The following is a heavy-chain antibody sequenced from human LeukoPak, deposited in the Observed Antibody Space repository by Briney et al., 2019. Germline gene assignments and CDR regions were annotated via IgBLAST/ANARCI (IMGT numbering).Heavy chain of an antibody. Sequence: PGGSLRLSCAASGFTFSGSAMHWVRQTSGKGLEWVGRIRSKANSYATAYAASVKGRFTISRDDSRNTAYLQMNSLKTEDTAVYYCTTTYYYDSSGYYSSGAFVIWGQGTMVTVSS. D-gene: IGHD3-22*01. V-gene: IGHV3-73*01. CDR1: GFTFSGSA. CDR2: IRSKANSYAT. CDR3: TTTYYYDSSGYYSSGAFVI. J-gene: IGHJ3*02.